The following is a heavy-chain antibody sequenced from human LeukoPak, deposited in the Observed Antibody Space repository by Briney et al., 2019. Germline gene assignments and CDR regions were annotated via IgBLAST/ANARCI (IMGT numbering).Heavy chain of an antibody. CDR3: AKDRIRFGELSGNWFDP. CDR1: GFTFSSYG. CDR2: ISYDGSNK. J-gene: IGHJ5*02. V-gene: IGHV3-30*18. Sequence: GGSLRLSCAASGFTFSSYGMHWVRQAPGKGLEWVAVISYDGSNKYYAGSVKGRFTISRDNSKNTLYLQMNSLRAEDTAVYYCAKDRIRFGELSGNWFDPWGQGTLVTVSS. D-gene: IGHD3-10*01.